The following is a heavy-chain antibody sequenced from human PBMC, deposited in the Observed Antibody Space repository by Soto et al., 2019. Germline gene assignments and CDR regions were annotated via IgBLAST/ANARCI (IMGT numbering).Heavy chain of an antibody. V-gene: IGHV1-3*01. CDR3: AKMLPRITMVRGALYGMDV. J-gene: IGHJ6*02. CDR2: INAGNGNT. D-gene: IGHD3-10*01. CDR1: GYTFTSYA. Sequence: ASVKVSCKASGYTFTSYAMHWVRQAPGQRLEWMGWINAGNGNTKYSQKFQGRVTITRDTSASTAYMELSSLRSEDTAVYYCAKMLPRITMVRGALYGMDVWGQGTTVTVSS.